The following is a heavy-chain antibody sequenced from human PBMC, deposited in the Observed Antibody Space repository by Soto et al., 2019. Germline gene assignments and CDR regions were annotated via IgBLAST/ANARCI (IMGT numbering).Heavy chain of an antibody. CDR2: SYYSGST. J-gene: IGHJ4*02. CDR3: ARGTPQTTITYFDH. D-gene: IGHD4-4*01. CDR1: GDSISSMDYY. Sequence: QVQLQESGPGLGKPSQTLSLTCTVSGDSISSMDYYWRWIRQSPGEGLEWIGYSYYSGSTYYNPALKSRVNISVDTSKKQFSLKMNSVTAAATAVYYCARGTPQTTITYFDHWGQGTLVTVSS. V-gene: IGHV4-30-4*01.